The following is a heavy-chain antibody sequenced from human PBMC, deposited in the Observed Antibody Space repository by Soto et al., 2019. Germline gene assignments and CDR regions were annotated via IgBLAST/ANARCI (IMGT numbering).Heavy chain of an antibody. V-gene: IGHV3-30-3*01. CDR3: ARVKLIRWVLRPPTEDTARAVRCFDV. J-gene: IGHJ6*02. CDR2: ISYDGSNK. CDR1: GFTFSSYA. D-gene: IGHD5-18*01. Sequence: GGSLRLSCTVSGFTFSSYAMHWVRQDPGKGLEGVAVISYDGSNKYYADSVKGRLTISRDDSKNTLYLQMNSLRAEDTAVYYCARVKLIRWVLRPPTEDTARAVRCFDVWGQGTKVTVS.